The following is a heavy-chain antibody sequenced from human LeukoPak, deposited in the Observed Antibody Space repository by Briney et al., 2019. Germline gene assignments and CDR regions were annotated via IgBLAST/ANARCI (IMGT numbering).Heavy chain of an antibody. Sequence: PGRSLRLSCAASGFTFDDYAMHWVRQAPGKGLEWVANIKQDGSEKYYVDSVKGRFTISRDNAKNSLYLQMNSLRAEDTAVYYCARVNGLFDYWGQGTLVTVSS. CDR2: IKQDGSEK. D-gene: IGHD2-8*01. CDR1: GFTFDDYA. J-gene: IGHJ4*02. CDR3: ARVNGLFDY. V-gene: IGHV3-7*01.